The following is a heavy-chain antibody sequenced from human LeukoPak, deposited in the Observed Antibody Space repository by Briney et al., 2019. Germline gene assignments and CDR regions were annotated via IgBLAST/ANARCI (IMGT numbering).Heavy chain of an antibody. CDR1: GYTFTGYY. V-gene: IGHV1-2*06. CDR2: INPNSGGT. D-gene: IGHD5-12*01. J-gene: IGHJ5*02. Sequence: ASVKVSCKASGYTFTGYYMHWVRQAPGQGLEWMGRINPNSGGTNYAQKFLGRVTMTRDTSISTAYMELSRLRSDDTAVYYCARAKPYSGYDWGSWFDPWGQGTLVTVSS. CDR3: ARAKPYSGYDWGSWFDP.